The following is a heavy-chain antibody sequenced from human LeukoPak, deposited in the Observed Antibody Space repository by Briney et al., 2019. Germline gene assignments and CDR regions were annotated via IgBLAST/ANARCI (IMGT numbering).Heavy chain of an antibody. CDR1: GFTFSDYY. CDR3: ARDLTYYTSGTAGY. D-gene: IGHD3-10*01. Sequence: PGGSLRLSCAASGFTFSDYYMSWVRQAPGKGLEWVSYISSSVSTIYYADSVKGRVTISRDNAKNSLYLQMNSLRADDTAVYYCARDLTYYTSGTAGYGGRGTLVSVS. J-gene: IGHJ4*02. V-gene: IGHV3-11*01. CDR2: ISSSVSTI.